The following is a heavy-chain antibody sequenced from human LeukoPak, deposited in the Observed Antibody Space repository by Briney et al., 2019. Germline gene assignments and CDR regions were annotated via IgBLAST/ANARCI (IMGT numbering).Heavy chain of an antibody. D-gene: IGHD5-24*01. CDR3: VRVKGGWLGEKTYDY. CDR1: GFTFSDYY. V-gene: IGHV3-11*01. J-gene: IGHJ4*02. CDR2: ISSSGSTT. Sequence: GGSLRLSCAASGFTFSDYYMSWIRQAPGKGLEWVSYISSSGSTTYYADPVKGRFTVSRDNGKNSLFLQMNSLRAEDTAIYYCVRVKGGWLGEKTYDYLGQGTLVTVSP.